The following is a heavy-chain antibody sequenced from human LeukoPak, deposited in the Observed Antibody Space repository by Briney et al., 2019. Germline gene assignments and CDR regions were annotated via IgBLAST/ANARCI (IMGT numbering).Heavy chain of an antibody. J-gene: IGHJ3*01. D-gene: IGHD3-22*01. V-gene: IGHV4-4*07. CDR1: NGSISSNF. CDR3: ARVRDSSGYYLGAFDV. Sequence: SETLSLTCTVSNGSISSNFWSWIRQPAGKGPEWIGRISNSGSTNYNPSLKSRVTMSVDTSKNQFSLRLSSVTAADTAIYYCARVRDSSGYYLGAFDVWGQGTVVTVSS. CDR2: ISNSGST.